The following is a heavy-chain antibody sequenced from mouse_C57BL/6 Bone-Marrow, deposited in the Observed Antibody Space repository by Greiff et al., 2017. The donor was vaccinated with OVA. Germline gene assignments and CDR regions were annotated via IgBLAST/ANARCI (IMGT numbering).Heavy chain of an antibody. CDR3: ARRSSYVRVYFDV. J-gene: IGHJ1*03. D-gene: IGHD1-1*01. CDR2: ISSGGSYT. V-gene: IGHV5-6*01. Sequence: EVQRVESGGDLVKPGGSLKLSCAASGFTFSSYGMSWVRQTPDKRLEWVATISSGGSYTYYPDSVKGRFTISRDNAKNTLYLQMSSLKSEDTAMYYCARRSSYVRVYFDVWGTGTTVTVSS. CDR1: GFTFSSYG.